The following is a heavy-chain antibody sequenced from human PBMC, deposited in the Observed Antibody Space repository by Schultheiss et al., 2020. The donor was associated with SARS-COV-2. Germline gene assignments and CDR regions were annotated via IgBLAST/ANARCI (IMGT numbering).Heavy chain of an antibody. J-gene: IGHJ3*02. Sequence: GGSLRLSCAASGFTFSSYAIHWVRQAPGKGLEWVAVISYDGSNKYYGDSVKGRFTISRDNSKNTLYVQMNSLRAEDTAVYYCARDFRNQLLYRTQRAFDIWGQGTMVTVSS. V-gene: IGHV3-30*01. CDR1: GFTFSSYA. CDR3: ARDFRNQLLYRTQRAFDI. CDR2: ISYDGSNK. D-gene: IGHD2-2*02.